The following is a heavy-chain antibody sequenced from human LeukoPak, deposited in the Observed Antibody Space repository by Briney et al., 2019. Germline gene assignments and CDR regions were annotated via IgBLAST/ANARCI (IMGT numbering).Heavy chain of an antibody. V-gene: IGHV4-59*01. J-gene: IGHJ4*02. CDR1: GGSISSYY. CDR3: ASAGPYYDFWSGYSPGIYYFDY. D-gene: IGHD3-3*01. Sequence: SETLSLTCTVPGGSISSYYWSWIRQPPGKGLEWIGYIYYSGSTNYNPSLKSRVTISVDTSKNQFSLKLSSVTAADTAVYYCASAGPYYDFWSGYSPGIYYFDYWGQGTLVTVSS. CDR2: IYYSGST.